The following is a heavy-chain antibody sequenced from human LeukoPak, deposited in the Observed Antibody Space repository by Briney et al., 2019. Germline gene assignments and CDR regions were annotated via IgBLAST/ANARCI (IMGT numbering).Heavy chain of an antibody. CDR1: GYTFTSYA. V-gene: IGHV1-3*01. Sequence: ASVKVSCTASGYTFTSYAMHWVRQAPGQRLEWMGWINASNGNTKYSQKFQGRVTITRDTSASTAYMELSSLRSEDTAVYYCARGSNYYDSSGLDYWGQGTLVTVSS. D-gene: IGHD3-22*01. CDR3: ARGSNYYDSSGLDY. CDR2: INASNGNT. J-gene: IGHJ4*02.